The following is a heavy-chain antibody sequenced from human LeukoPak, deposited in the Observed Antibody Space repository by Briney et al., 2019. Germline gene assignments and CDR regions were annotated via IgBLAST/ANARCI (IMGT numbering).Heavy chain of an antibody. CDR3: ATDPITIFGVVPFDY. V-gene: IGHV1-24*01. D-gene: IGHD3-3*01. J-gene: IGHJ4*02. CDR1: GYTLTELS. Sequence: ASVKVSCKVSGYTLTELSMHWVRQAPGKGLEWMGGFDPEDGETIYAQKFQGRVTMTEDTSTDTAYMELSSLRSEDTAVYYCATDPITIFGVVPFDYWGQGSLVIVSS. CDR2: FDPEDGET.